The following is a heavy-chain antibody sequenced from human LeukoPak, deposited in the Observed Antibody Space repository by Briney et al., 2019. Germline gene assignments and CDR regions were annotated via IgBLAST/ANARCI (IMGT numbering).Heavy chain of an antibody. V-gene: IGHV3-30*18. J-gene: IGHJ5*02. CDR3: AKDRGPAAGSLYNWLDP. CDR1: GFTFSSYS. D-gene: IGHD6-13*01. CDR2: ISFDGSNK. Sequence: GGSLRLSCAASGFTFSSYSMNWVRQAPDKGLEWVAVISFDGSNKYDADSVKGRFTISRDNSKNTLYLQMNSLRAEDTAVYYCAKDRGPAAGSLYNWLDPWGQGTLVTVSS.